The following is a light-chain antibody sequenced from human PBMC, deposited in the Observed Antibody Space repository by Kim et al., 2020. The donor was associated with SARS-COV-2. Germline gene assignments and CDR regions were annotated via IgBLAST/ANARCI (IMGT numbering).Light chain of an antibody. V-gene: IGKV3-20*01. CDR2: GAS. CDR1: VSSSY. CDR3: QQYGSLLT. J-gene: IGKJ4*01. Sequence: VSSSYLAWYQQKPGQAPRLLIYGASSRATGIPDRFSGSGSGTDFTLTISRLEPEDFAVYYCQQYGSLLTFGGGTKVDIK.